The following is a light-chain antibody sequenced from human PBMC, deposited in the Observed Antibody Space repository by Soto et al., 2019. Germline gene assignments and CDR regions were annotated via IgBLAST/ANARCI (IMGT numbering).Light chain of an antibody. CDR3: QQSYSTHIT. Sequence: DIQRTQSPSSLSASVGDRVTITCRASQSISSYLNWYQQKPGKAPKLVIYAAYSLQSGVPSRFSGSGSRTDFTLNICSLKHEDFATYYCQQSYSTHITFGQGARLEI. J-gene: IGKJ5*01. V-gene: IGKV1-39*01. CDR1: QSISSY. CDR2: AAY.